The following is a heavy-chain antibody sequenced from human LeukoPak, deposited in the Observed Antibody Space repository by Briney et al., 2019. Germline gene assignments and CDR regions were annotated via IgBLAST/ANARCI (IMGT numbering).Heavy chain of an antibody. Sequence: PGGSLRLSCAASGFTFSSYDMHWVRQATGKGLEWVSAIGTAGDTYYPGSVKGRFTISRENAKNSLYLQMNSLRAGDTAVYYCARDASTFSSSWYNFDIWGQGTMVTVSS. CDR2: IGTAGDT. CDR3: ARDASTFSSSWYNFDI. CDR1: GFTFSSYD. V-gene: IGHV3-13*01. J-gene: IGHJ3*02. D-gene: IGHD6-13*01.